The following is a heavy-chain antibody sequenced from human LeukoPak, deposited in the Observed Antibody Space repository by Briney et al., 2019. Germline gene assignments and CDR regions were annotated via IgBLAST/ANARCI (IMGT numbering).Heavy chain of an antibody. CDR3: ARAAYYDFWSGYYFGY. CDR2: IYTSGST. CDR1: GGSISNYY. J-gene: IGHJ4*02. V-gene: IGHV4-4*07. Sequence: PSETLSLTCIVSGGSISNYYWSWIRQPAGKGLEWIGRIYTSGSTNYNPSLKSRVTMSVDTSKNQFSLKLSSVTAADTAVYYCARAAYYDFWSGYYFGYWGQGTLVIVSS. D-gene: IGHD3-3*01.